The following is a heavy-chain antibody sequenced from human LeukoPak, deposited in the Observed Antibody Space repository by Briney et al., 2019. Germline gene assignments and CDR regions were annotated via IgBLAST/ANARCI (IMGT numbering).Heavy chain of an antibody. Sequence: GGSLRLSCAASGFTFSSYSMNWVRQAPGERLEWVSSISSSSSYIYYADSVKGRFTISRDNAKNSLYLQMNSLRAEDTAVYYCARDYYDKTYYFDYWGQGTLVTVSS. CDR1: GFTFSSYS. D-gene: IGHD3-22*01. J-gene: IGHJ4*02. V-gene: IGHV3-21*01. CDR2: ISSSSSYI. CDR3: ARDYYDKTYYFDY.